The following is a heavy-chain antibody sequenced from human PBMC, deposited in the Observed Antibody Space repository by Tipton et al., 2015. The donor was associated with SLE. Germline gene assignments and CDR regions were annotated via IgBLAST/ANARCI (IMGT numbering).Heavy chain of an antibody. Sequence: TLSLTCTVSGGSISSSSYYWGWIRQPPGKGLEWIGSIYYSGSTYYNPSLKSRVTISVDTSKNQFSLKLSSVTAADTAVYYCARGLGYCSSTSCYTGYYFDYWGQGTLVTVSS. J-gene: IGHJ4*02. D-gene: IGHD2-2*02. CDR1: GGSISSSSYY. CDR3: ARGLGYCSSTSCYTGYYFDY. V-gene: IGHV4-39*01. CDR2: IYYSGST.